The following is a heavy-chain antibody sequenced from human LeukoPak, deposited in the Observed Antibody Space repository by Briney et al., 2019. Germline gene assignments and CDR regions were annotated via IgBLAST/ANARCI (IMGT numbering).Heavy chain of an antibody. J-gene: IGHJ4*02. Sequence: PGGSLRLSCAASGFTFISYAMTWVRRAPGKGLEWVSAISGGGGYIYYGDSVKGRFTSSRDNSESTLYLQMNNLRAEDTAVYYCAKNRGTGMAFYDHWGQGTQVTVSS. CDR2: ISGGGGYI. CDR3: AKNRGTGMAFYDH. V-gene: IGHV3-23*01. D-gene: IGHD5-18*01. CDR1: GFTFISYA.